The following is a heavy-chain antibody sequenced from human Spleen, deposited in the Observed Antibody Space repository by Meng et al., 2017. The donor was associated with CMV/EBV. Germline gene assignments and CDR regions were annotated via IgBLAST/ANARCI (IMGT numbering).Heavy chain of an antibody. V-gene: IGHV3-33*06. D-gene: IGHD2-2*01. CDR2: IWYDGSNK. CDR3: AKDNRWYQMPANGMDV. Sequence: GESLKISCAASGFTFSTYGMHWVRQAPGKGLEWVAVIWYDGSNKYYADSVKGRFTISRDNSKDTLYLQMNSLRVEDTAIYYCAKDNRWYQMPANGMDVWDQGTTVTVSS. CDR1: GFTFSTYG. J-gene: IGHJ6*02.